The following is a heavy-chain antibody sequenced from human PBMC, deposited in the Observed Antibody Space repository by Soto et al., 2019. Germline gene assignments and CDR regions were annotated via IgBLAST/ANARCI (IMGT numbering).Heavy chain of an antibody. D-gene: IGHD2-15*01. CDR1: NGSVSGYY. V-gene: IGHV4-4*07. CDR3: ARDPAGYYYFDY. Sequence: SETLSLTCTVSNGSVSGYYWSRIRQPAGKGLEWIGRIYTIGSTSYNPSLKSRVSMSVDTSKNQFSLKVKSVTAADTAVYYCARDPAGYYYFDYWGQGALVTVSS. J-gene: IGHJ4*02. CDR2: IYTIGST.